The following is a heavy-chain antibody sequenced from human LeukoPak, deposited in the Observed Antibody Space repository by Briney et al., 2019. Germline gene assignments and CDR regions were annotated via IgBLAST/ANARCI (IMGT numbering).Heavy chain of an antibody. J-gene: IGHJ4*02. CDR2: INPDVSDK. CDR1: RFTFSDYW. V-gene: IGHV3-7*04. D-gene: IGHD3-16*02. Sequence: RGSLRLSCAPSRFTFSDYWVIWVRQVPREGLEWVAEINPDVSDKPFVDSAKGHFTISRDNDKNSLYLQMNSLRAEDPAVYYFARDPRWNFYYWGQGTPVTVSS. CDR3: ARDPRWNFYY.